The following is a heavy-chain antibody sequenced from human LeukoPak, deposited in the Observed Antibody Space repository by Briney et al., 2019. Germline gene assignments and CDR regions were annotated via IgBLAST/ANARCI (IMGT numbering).Heavy chain of an antibody. J-gene: IGHJ4*02. CDR1: GGSFSGYY. Sequence: SETLSLTCAVYGGSFSGYYWSWIRQSPGKGLEWIGEINHSGSTNYNPSLKSRVTISVDTSKNQFSLKLSSVTAADTAVYYCARLSGPPRWGQGTLVTVSS. CDR2: INHSGST. CDR3: ARLSGPPR. V-gene: IGHV4-34*01.